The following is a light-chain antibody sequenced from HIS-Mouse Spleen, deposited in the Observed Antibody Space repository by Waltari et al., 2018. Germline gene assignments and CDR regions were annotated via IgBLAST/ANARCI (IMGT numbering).Light chain of an antibody. J-gene: IGLJ2*01. V-gene: IGLV3-10*01. CDR2: EDS. Sequence: SYELTQPPSVSVSPGQTARITCSGDPLPQKYAYSHHQKSGQAPVLVIYEDSKRPSGIPERFSGSSSGTMATLTISGAQVEDEADYYCYSTDSSGNHRVFGGGTKLTVL. CDR3: YSTDSSGNHRV. CDR1: PLPQKY.